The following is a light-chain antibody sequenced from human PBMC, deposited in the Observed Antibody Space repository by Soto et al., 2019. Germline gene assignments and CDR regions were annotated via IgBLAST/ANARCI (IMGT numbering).Light chain of an antibody. V-gene: IGKV1D-12*01. CDR1: QDINNW. CDR2: TTS. J-gene: IGKJ4*01. Sequence: DIQVTQSPSSVSASVGDSVTITCRASQDINNWLAWYQQKPRKAPKLLIYTTSNLQSGVPSRFSGSGSGTDFTLTISSLQPEDFATYYCQQANSFPLTFGGGTKVEIK. CDR3: QQANSFPLT.